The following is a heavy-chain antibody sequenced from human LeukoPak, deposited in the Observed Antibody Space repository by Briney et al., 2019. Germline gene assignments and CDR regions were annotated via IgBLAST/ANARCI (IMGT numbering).Heavy chain of an antibody. Sequence: PGGSLRLSCAASGSTFSDYHMTWIRQAPGKGLEWVSYISGSSIYTRYADSVKGRFTISRDNAKNSLYLQMNSLRAEDTALYYCVRDISGYYFDYWGQGTLVTVSS. J-gene: IGHJ4*02. CDR1: GSTFSDYH. CDR2: ISGSSIYT. V-gene: IGHV3-11*05. CDR3: VRDISGYYFDY. D-gene: IGHD3-22*01.